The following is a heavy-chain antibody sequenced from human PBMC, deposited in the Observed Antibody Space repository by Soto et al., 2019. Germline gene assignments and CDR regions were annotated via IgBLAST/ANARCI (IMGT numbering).Heavy chain of an antibody. D-gene: IGHD3-22*01. V-gene: IGHV1-18*01. CDR2: ISAHNGDT. CDR3: ARDWSRYYDSSGLMWFY. CDR1: GYTFTSYG. Sequence: QIQLAQSGAEMKKTGASVKVSCKTSGYTFTSYGISWVRQAPGQGLEWVGWISAHNGDTKYAQNLQDRVTMTTDTSTSTAYMELRSLTSDDTAVYYCARDWSRYYDSSGLMWFYWGQGTLVTVSS. J-gene: IGHJ4*02.